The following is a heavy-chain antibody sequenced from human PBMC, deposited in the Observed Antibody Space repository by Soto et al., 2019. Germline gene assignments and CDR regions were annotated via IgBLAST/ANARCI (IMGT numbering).Heavy chain of an antibody. CDR2: IYSGGST. CDR3: AADVGGYIYGLARH. D-gene: IGHD4-17*01. Sequence: GSLRLSCAASGFTVSSNYMSWVRQAPGKGLEWVSVIYSGGSTYYADSVKGRFTISRDNSKNTLYLKMNSLRAEDTAVYYCAADVGGYIYGLARHWGPGTLVTVSS. CDR1: GFTVSSNY. V-gene: IGHV3-53*01. J-gene: IGHJ4*02.